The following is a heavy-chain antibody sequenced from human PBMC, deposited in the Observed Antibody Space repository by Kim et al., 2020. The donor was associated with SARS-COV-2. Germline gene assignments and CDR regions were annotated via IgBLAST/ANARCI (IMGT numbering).Heavy chain of an antibody. CDR1: GFTFSSYA. CDR2: ISGSGGST. J-gene: IGHJ4*02. Sequence: GGSLRLSCAASGFTFSSYAMSWVRQTPGKGLEWVSAISGSGGSTYYADSVKGRFTISRDNSKNTLYLQMNSLRAEDTAVYYCAKKDTVTTSQPEQLDYWGQGTLVTVSS. V-gene: IGHV3-23*01. D-gene: IGHD4-17*01. CDR3: AKKDTVTTSQPEQLDY.